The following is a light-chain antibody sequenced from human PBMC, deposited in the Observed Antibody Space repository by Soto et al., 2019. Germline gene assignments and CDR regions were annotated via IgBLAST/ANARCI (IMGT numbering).Light chain of an antibody. Sequence: EIVLTQSPGTLSLSPGDRATLSCRASQSVGRDYLAWFQHKAGQAPRLLVHGASNRPTGIPDRFSGSGSGTDFTLTITSLEPEDFAVYYCHQYATDPLTFGGGTKVEI. CDR2: GAS. CDR1: QSVGRDY. V-gene: IGKV3-20*01. CDR3: HQYATDPLT. J-gene: IGKJ4*01.